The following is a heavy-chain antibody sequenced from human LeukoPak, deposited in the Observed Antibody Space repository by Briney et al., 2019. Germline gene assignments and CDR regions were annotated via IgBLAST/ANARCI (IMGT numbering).Heavy chain of an antibody. CDR1: GFTFSSYS. D-gene: IGHD3-9*01. J-gene: IGHJ4*02. V-gene: IGHV3-21*04. Sequence: GGSLRLSCAASGFTFSSYSMNWVRQAPGKGLEWVSSISSSSSYIYYADSVKGRFTISRDNAKNSLYLQMNSLRAEDTAVYYCAKDLTYDILTGYYRDWGQGTLVTVSS. CDR3: AKDLTYDILTGYYRD. CDR2: ISSSSSYI.